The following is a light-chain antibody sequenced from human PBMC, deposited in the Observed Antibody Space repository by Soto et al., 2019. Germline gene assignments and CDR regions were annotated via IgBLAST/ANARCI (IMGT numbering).Light chain of an antibody. CDR1: SSDVGGYNY. CDR2: DVS. J-gene: IGLJ1*01. V-gene: IGLV2-14*01. CDR3: CSYTTSNTRQIV. Sequence: QCALAQPASVSGSPGQAITISCTGTSSDVGGYNYVSWYQQQPGKAPKFMIYDVSNRPSGVSNRFSGSKSGNTASLTISGLQAEDEADYYCCSYTTSNTRQIVFGTG.